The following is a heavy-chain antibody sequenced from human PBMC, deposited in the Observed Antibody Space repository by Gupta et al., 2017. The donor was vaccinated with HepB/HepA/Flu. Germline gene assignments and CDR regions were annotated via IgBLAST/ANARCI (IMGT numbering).Heavy chain of an antibody. CDR2: VFPSGSA. CDR3: ARNGITGVPKWFDP. V-gene: IGHV4-39*01. J-gene: IGHJ5*02. D-gene: IGHD1-20*01. Sequence: QIQLQVSGPGLVKPSATLSLTCSVSGCYVKSSNYYWAWVRQPPGKGLEWIGSVFPSGSAYYNPSLKRRVTISVDTSNNKFTLHLKSVTAADTAIYCCARNGITGVPKWFDPWGQGTRVTVSS. CDR1: GCYVKSSNYY.